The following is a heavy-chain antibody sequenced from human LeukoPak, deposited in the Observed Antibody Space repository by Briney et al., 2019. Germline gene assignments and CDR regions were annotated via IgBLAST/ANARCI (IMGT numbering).Heavy chain of an antibody. CDR1: GGSISSYY. J-gene: IGHJ5*02. Sequence: PSETLSLTCTVSGGSISSYYWSWIRQPPGKGLEWIGYIYYSGSTNYNPSLKSRVTISVDTSKNQFSLKLSSVTAADTAVYYCARDGGYCSSTSCRNWFDPWGQGTLVTVSS. CDR3: ARDGGYCSSTSCRNWFDP. D-gene: IGHD2-2*01. V-gene: IGHV4-59*01. CDR2: IYYSGST.